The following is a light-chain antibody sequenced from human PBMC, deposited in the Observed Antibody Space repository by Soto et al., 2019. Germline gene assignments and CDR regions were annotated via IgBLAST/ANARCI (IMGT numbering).Light chain of an antibody. V-gene: IGKV1-39*01. J-gene: IGKJ2*01. CDR1: QSVTKY. CDR2: SAS. CDR3: QQSYSFPKK. Sequence: DIQMTQSPSSLSASVGDRVTITCRTSQSVTKYVNWYQQKPGRAPKVLIYSASNLRSGVPSRFNGSGYDTEFPLTISSLRPEDFGTYYCQQSYSFPKKFGQGTKLDIK.